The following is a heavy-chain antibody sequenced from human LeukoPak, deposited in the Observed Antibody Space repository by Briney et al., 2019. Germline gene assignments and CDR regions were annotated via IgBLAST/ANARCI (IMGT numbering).Heavy chain of an antibody. CDR3: ARDPGGTMVRGVLNWFDP. J-gene: IGHJ5*02. CDR1: GGTFSSYA. CDR2: IIPILGIA. D-gene: IGHD3-10*01. V-gene: IGHV1-69*04. Sequence: WASAKVSCKASGGTFSSYAISWVRQAPGQGLEWMGRIIPILGIANYAQKFQGRVTITADKSTSTAYVELSSLRSEDTAVYYCARDPGGTMVRGVLNWFDPWGQGTLVTVSS.